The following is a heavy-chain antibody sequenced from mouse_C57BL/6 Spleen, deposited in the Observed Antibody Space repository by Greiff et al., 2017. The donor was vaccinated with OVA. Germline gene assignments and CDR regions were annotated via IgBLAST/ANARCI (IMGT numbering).Heavy chain of an antibody. CDR3: AIYYYSYYYAMDY. CDR2: INPSNAGT. V-gene: IGHV1-53*01. CDR1: GYTFTSYW. J-gene: IGHJ4*01. D-gene: IGHD1-1*01. Sequence: VQLQQPGTELVKPGASVKLSCKASGYTFTSYWMHWVKQRPGQGLEWIVNINPSNAGTNYNEKFKSKATLTVDKSSSTAYMQLSSLTSEDSAVYYCAIYYYSYYYAMDYWGQGTSVTVSS.